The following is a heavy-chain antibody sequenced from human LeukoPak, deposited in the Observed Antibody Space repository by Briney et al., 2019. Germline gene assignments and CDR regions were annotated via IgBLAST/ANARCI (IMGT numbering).Heavy chain of an antibody. CDR1: GFTFSSSW. CDR3: VRNLGGPLDY. Sequence: GGSLRLSCAASGFTFSSSWIHLVRQAPGKGLVWVSRINPDGSGTDYADSVKGRFTISRDNARNTLYLQTNSLRAEDTAVYYCVRNLGGPLDYWGQGTLVTVSS. J-gene: IGHJ4*02. CDR2: INPDGSGT. V-gene: IGHV3-74*01.